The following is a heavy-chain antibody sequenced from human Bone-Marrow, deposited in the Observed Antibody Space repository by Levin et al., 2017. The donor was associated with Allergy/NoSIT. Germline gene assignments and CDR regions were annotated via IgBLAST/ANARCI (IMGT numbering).Heavy chain of an antibody. Sequence: PSETLSLTCTVSGGSISSSSFYWGWVRQPPGKGLEWIGTFYSGSTHYNPSVRSRVTISVDTSKDQFSLKVTSVTAADTAVYYCARLRGHTVTFDWYFDLWGRGTLVAVSS. J-gene: IGHJ2*01. CDR2: FYSGST. D-gene: IGHD4-17*01. V-gene: IGHV4-39*01. CDR3: ARLRGHTVTFDWYFDL. CDR1: GGSISSSSFY.